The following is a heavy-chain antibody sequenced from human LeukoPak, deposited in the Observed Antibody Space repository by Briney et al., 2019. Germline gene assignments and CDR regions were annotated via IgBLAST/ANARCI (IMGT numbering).Heavy chain of an antibody. CDR2: IWYDGSNK. J-gene: IGHJ4*02. Sequence: GGSLRLSCAASGFTFSSHGMHWVRQSPGKGLEWVAVIWYDGSNKHYADSVKGRFTISRDNSKNTLYLQMNNLRAEDTAIYYCAKDSSVYSGSYYDYWGQGTLVTVSS. D-gene: IGHD1-26*01. CDR1: GFTFSSHG. CDR3: AKDSSVYSGSYYDY. V-gene: IGHV3-33*06.